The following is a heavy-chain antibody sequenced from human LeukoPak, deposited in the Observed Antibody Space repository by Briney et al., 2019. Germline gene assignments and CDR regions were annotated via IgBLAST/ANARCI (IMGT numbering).Heavy chain of an antibody. Sequence: NPSETLSLTCTVSGGSISSYYWSWIRQPPGKGLEWIGYIYYSGSTNYNPSLKSRVTISVDTSKNQFSLKLSSVTAADTAVYYCARQGYYDSSGYFPNWGQGTLVTVSS. J-gene: IGHJ4*02. V-gene: IGHV4-59*08. D-gene: IGHD3-22*01. CDR3: ARQGYYDSSGYFPN. CDR1: GGSISSYY. CDR2: IYYSGST.